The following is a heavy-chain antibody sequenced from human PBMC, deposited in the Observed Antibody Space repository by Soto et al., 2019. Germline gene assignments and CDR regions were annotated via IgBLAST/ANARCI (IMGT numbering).Heavy chain of an antibody. CDR2: IKTDGSEE. CDR1: GFTLGSHW. CDR3: ARFWFYNSALSSWSYDY. Sequence: GGSLILSCAASGFTLGSHWMSWIRQAPGRGLEWVASIKTDGSEEYYVDSVKGRFTISGDNAENSLYLQISSLRAEDTAKYYCARFWFYNSALSSWSYDYWGQGALVTVSS. V-gene: IGHV3-7*01. D-gene: IGHD6-19*01. J-gene: IGHJ4*02.